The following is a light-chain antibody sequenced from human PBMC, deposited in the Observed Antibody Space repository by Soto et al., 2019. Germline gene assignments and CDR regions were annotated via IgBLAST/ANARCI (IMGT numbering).Light chain of an antibody. CDR2: NAS. CDR1: QSGGNY. CDR3: QHRYNWPSWK. V-gene: IGKV3-11*01. J-gene: IGKJ1*01. Sequence: ENVLTQSPGTLSLSPGERATLSCSASQSGGNYLAWYQQKPGQAPRLLIFNASKRATGIPARFSGSGSGTDFTLTTSGLETEDLAVYYGQHRYNWPSWKFGAGTKMVIK.